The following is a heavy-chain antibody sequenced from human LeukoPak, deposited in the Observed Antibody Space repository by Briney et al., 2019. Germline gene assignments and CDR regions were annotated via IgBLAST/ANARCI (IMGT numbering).Heavy chain of an antibody. J-gene: IGHJ4*02. D-gene: IGHD3-22*01. CDR1: GGTFSSYA. CDR3: ARDWSYYDSSDYLWY. Sequence: ASVKVSCKASGGTFSSYAISWVRQAPGQGLEWMGGIIPIFGTANYAQKFQGRVTITADESTSTAYMELSSLRSEDTAVYYCARDWSYYDSSDYLWYWGQGTLVTVSS. CDR2: IIPIFGTA. V-gene: IGHV1-69*13.